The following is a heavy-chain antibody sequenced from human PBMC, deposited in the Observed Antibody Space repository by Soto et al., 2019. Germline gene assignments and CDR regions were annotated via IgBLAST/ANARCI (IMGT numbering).Heavy chain of an antibody. Sequence: EVQMLESGGGLVQPGGSLRLSCVASGFTFSRYAMSWVRQAPGKGLEWVSVISGSGDSTYYADSVKGRFTISRDNSKNTLYLQMNSLRAEDTALYYCGKGRHLWINGQSNGMDVWGQGTTVIVSS. CDR3: GKGRHLWINGQSNGMDV. CDR1: GFTFSRYA. J-gene: IGHJ6*02. D-gene: IGHD2-2*03. V-gene: IGHV3-23*01. CDR2: ISGSGDST.